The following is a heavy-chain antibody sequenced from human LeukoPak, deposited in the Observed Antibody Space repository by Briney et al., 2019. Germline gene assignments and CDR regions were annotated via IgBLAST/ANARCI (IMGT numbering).Heavy chain of an antibody. CDR3: ARFLRTGDSSGYYLDY. CDR2: IYYNGHT. CDR1: GVSISSYY. Sequence: SETLSLTCTVSGVSISSYYWSWIRQPPGKGLEWFGYIYYNGHTNYSPSLKSRVTMSVDTSKNQFSLKLSSVTAADAAVYYCARFLRTGDSSGYYLDYWGQGTLVTVSS. J-gene: IGHJ4*02. D-gene: IGHD3-22*01. V-gene: IGHV4-59*01.